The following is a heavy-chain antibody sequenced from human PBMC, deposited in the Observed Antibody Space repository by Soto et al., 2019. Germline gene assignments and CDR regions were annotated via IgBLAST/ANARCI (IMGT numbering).Heavy chain of an antibody. CDR2: ISGTGGST. CDR1: GFTFRSYA. D-gene: IGHD3-10*01. V-gene: IGHV3-23*01. J-gene: IGHJ6*02. Sequence: GGSLRLSCALSGFTFRSYAMSWVRQAPGKGLEWVSGISGTGGSTYYADSVKGRFAVSRDNSNNTLYLQMNSLRVEDTAVYYCAKVIDYGSEIYNRDYYYSGMDVWGRGTTVTVSS. CDR3: AKVIDYGSEIYNRDYYYSGMDV.